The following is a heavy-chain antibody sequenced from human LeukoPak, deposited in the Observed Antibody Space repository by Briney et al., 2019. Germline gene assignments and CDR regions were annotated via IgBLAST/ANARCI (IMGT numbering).Heavy chain of an antibody. CDR1: GFTFSSYA. V-gene: IGHV3-30*04. Sequence: GGSLRLSCAASGFTFSSYAMHWVRQAPGKGLEWVAVISYDGSNKYYADSVKGRFTISRDNSKNTLYLQMNSLRAEDTAVYYCARDLYSSGWPFDYWGQGTLVTVSS. J-gene: IGHJ4*02. D-gene: IGHD6-19*01. CDR2: ISYDGSNK. CDR3: ARDLYSSGWPFDY.